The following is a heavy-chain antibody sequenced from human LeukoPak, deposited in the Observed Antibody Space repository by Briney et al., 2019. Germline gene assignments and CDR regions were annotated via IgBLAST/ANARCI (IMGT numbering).Heavy chain of an antibody. Sequence: PGGSLRLSCAASGFTFSNYAVNWVRKAPGKGLEWVSTIRVNGDSTFYADSVKGRFTISRDNSKNTLYLQMNSLRVEDTAVYYCARDRSGDYYFDYWGQGTLVTVSS. CDR1: GFTFSNYA. CDR3: ARDRSGDYYFDY. D-gene: IGHD4-17*01. CDR2: IRVNGDST. J-gene: IGHJ4*02. V-gene: IGHV3-23*01.